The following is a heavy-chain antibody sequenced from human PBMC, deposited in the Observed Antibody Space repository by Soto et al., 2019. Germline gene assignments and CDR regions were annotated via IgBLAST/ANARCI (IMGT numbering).Heavy chain of an antibody. Sequence: QVQLVESGGGVVQPGRSLRLSCAASGFTFSSYGMHWVRQAPGKGLEWVAVISYDGSNKYYADSVKGRFTISRDNSKNKLYLQMNSLRAEEPAVYYCAQNMVAAYYYYGMDVWGQGTTVTVSS. CDR2: ISYDGSNK. D-gene: IGHD5-12*01. V-gene: IGHV3-30*18. J-gene: IGHJ6*02. CDR3: AQNMVAAYYYYGMDV. CDR1: GFTFSSYG.